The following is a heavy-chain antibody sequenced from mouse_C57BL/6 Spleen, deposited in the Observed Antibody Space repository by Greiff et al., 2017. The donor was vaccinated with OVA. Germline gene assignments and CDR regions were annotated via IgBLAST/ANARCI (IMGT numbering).Heavy chain of an antibody. CDR1: GFTFSDYG. V-gene: IGHV5-17*01. J-gene: IGHJ2*01. CDR3: SSESNFYFDY. D-gene: IGHD2-5*01. Sequence: EVKLVESGGGLVKPGGSLKLSCAASGFTFSDYGMHWVRQAPEKGLEWVAYISSGSSTIYYADTVKGRFTISRYNTKNSLFLQMTRLRSEDTAMYYCSSESNFYFDYWGQGTTLTVSS. CDR2: ISSGSSTI.